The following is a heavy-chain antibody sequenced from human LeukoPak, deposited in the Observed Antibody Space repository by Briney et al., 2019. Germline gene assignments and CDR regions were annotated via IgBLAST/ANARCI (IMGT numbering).Heavy chain of an antibody. V-gene: IGHV3-33*01. J-gene: IGHJ4*02. Sequence: GRSLRLSCAASGFTFSSYGMPWVRQAPGKGLEWVAVIWYDGSNKDYADSVKGRFTISRDNSKDTLYLQMNSLRAEDTAVYYCARGTLWFGELSHIFDYWGQGTLVTVSS. D-gene: IGHD3-10*01. CDR2: IWYDGSNK. CDR3: ARGTLWFGELSHIFDY. CDR1: GFTFSSYG.